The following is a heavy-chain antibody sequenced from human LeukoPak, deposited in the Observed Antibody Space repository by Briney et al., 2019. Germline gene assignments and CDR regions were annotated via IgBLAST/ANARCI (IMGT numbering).Heavy chain of an antibody. D-gene: IGHD2-2*01. CDR3: AKFRGAAALTFFDY. CDR2: ISSSSSTI. J-gene: IGHJ4*02. V-gene: IGHV3-48*01. CDR1: GFTFSSYR. Sequence: GGSLRLSCAASGFTFSSYRMNWVRQAPGKGLEWVSYISSSSSTIYYADSVKGRFTISRDNSKNTLYLQMNSLRAEDTAVYYCAKFRGAAALTFFDYWGQGTLVTVSS.